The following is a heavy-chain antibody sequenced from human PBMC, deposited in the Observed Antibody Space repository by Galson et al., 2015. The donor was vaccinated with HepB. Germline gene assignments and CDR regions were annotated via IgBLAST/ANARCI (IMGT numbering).Heavy chain of an antibody. V-gene: IGHV3-7*03. CDR2: IKQDGSEK. J-gene: IGHJ4*02. CDR1: GFTFSSYW. Sequence: SLRLSCAASGFTFSSYWMSWVRQAPGKGLEWVANIKQDGSEKYYVDSVKGRFTISRDNSKNTLYLQMNSLRAEDTAVYYCAKGYYGSGSYAKSHWGQGTLVTVSS. D-gene: IGHD3-10*01. CDR3: AKGYYGSGSYAKSH.